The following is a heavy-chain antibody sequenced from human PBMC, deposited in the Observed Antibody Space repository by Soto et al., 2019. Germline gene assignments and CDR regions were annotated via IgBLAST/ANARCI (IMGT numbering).Heavy chain of an antibody. CDR1: GYTFTSYG. D-gene: IGHD6-19*01. CDR3: ARERAVAGNDAFDI. Sequence: ASVKVSCKASGYTFTSYGISWVRQAPGQGLEWMGWINPNSGGTNYAQKFQGRVTMTRDTSISTAYMELSRLRSDDTAVYYCARERAVAGNDAFDIWGQGTMVTVSS. CDR2: INPNSGGT. J-gene: IGHJ3*02. V-gene: IGHV1-2*02.